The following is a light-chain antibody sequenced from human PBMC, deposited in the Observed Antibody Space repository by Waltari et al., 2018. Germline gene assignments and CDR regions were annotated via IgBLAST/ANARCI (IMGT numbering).Light chain of an antibody. CDR3: QSADSSGTL. Sequence: SSELTQSPSVSVSPGQTARITCSGDALTDQYDFWYQQKPGQAPVLVIYKDTDRPSGIPERFSGSSSGTTVTLTISGVQAEDDADYYCQSADSSGTLFGGGTKLTVL. CDR2: KDT. J-gene: IGLJ2*01. V-gene: IGLV3-25*03. CDR1: ALTDQY.